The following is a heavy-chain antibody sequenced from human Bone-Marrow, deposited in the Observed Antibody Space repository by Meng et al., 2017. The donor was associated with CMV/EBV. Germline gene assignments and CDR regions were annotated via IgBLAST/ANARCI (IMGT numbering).Heavy chain of an antibody. D-gene: IGHD6-19*01. V-gene: IGHV4-61*01. J-gene: IGHJ6*01. CDR2: IYYSGST. CDR3: ARDSMYSSGWNYYYYGMDV. Sequence: SETLSLTCTVSGGSVSSGSYYWSWIRQPPGKGLEWIGYIYYSGSTNYNPSLKSRVTISVDTSKNQFSLKLSSVTAADTAVYYCARDSMYSSGWNYYYYGMDVWGQGPTVTVFS. CDR1: GGSVSSGSYY.